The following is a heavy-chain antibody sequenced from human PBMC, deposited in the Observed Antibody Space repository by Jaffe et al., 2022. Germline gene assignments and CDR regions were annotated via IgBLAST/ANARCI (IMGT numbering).Heavy chain of an antibody. V-gene: IGHV4-39*01. CDR3: ARHLSHVGNNFDY. CDR1: GGSISSSSYY. J-gene: IGHJ4*02. CDR2: IYYSGST. D-gene: IGHD1-1*01. Sequence: QLQLQESGPGLVKPSETLSLTCTVSGGSISSSSYYWGWIRQPPGKGLEWIGSIYYSGSTYYNPSLKSRVTISVDTSKNQFSLKLSSVTAADTAVYYCARHLSHVGNNFDYWGQGTLVTVSS.